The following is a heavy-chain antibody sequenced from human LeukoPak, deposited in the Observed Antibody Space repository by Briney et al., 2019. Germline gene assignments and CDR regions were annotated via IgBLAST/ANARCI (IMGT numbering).Heavy chain of an antibody. CDR2: IKQDGSEK. Sequence: GGSLRLSCAASGFTFSSYWMGWVRQAPGKGLEWVANIKQDGSEKYYVDSVKGRFTISRDNAKNSLFLQMHSLRAEDTAVYYCASRRNSGSSLDAFDIWGQGTLVTVSS. D-gene: IGHD2/OR15-2a*01. V-gene: IGHV3-7*01. CDR1: GFTFSSYW. J-gene: IGHJ3*02. CDR3: ASRRNSGSSLDAFDI.